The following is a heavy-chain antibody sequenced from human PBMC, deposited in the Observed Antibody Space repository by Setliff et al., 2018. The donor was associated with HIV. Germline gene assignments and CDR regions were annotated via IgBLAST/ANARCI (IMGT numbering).Heavy chain of an antibody. CDR2: VYHSGTT. CDR1: GGSISSGSYY. CDR3: MRGRSITIFGVAYFDF. J-gene: IGHJ4*02. V-gene: IGHV4-39*07. D-gene: IGHD3-3*01. Sequence: PSETLSLTCTVSGGSISSGSYYWSWIRQPPGKGLEWIGSVYHSGTTYYNPSLKSRVTISVDMSNNQFSLKVTSVTAADTAVYYCMRGRSITIFGVAYFDFWGQGTQVTVS.